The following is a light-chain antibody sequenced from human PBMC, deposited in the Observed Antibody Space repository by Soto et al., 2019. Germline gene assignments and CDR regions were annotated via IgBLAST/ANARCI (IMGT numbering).Light chain of an antibody. CDR1: TSDVGGYNH. J-gene: IGLJ2*01. V-gene: IGLV2-14*01. Sequence: QSALIQPASVSGSPGQSITISCTGTTSDVGGYNHVSWFQQHPGKVPKLMIYDVNNRPSGVSNRFSGSKSGNTASLTIAGLQAEDEADYYCSSYRNTNPLVFGGGTKLTVL. CDR3: SSYRNTNPLV. CDR2: DVN.